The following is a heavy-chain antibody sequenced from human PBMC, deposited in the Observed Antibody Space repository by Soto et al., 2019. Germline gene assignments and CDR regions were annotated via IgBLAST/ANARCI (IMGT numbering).Heavy chain of an antibody. V-gene: IGHV4-59*01. D-gene: IGHD3-3*01. J-gene: IGHJ6*02. CDR3: ARDRATYYDFWSGYYTDYYYGMDV. Sequence: SETLSLTCTVSGGSISSYYWSWIRQPPGKGLEWIGYIYYSRSTNYNPSLKSRVTISVDTSKNQFSLKLSSVTAADTAVYYCARDRATYYDFWSGYYTDYYYGMDVWGQGTTVTVSS. CDR2: IYYSRST. CDR1: GGSISSYY.